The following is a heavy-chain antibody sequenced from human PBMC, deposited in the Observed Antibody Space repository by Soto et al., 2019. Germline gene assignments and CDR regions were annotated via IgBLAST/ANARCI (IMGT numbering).Heavy chain of an antibody. Sequence: SETLSLTCTVSGGSISSDSFYWAWIRQPPGKGLEWIGIIYYSGDTYYNPSLAGRLTMSVDTSNQFSLTLRSVTAADTALYYCARNQPQRYCSGATCRPAYGMDVWGQGTTVTVSS. J-gene: IGHJ6*02. CDR2: IYYSGDT. CDR1: GGSISSDSFY. D-gene: IGHD2-15*01. CDR3: ARNQPQRYCSGATCRPAYGMDV. V-gene: IGHV4-39*01.